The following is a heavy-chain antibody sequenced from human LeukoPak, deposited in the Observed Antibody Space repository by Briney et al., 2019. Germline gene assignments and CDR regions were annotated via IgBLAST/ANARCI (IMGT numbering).Heavy chain of an antibody. J-gene: IGHJ4*02. V-gene: IGHV4-59*08. CDR3: ARTRVGALWD. D-gene: IGHD1-26*01. CDR2: IYYSGST. Sequence: SETLSLTCAVSGGSISSYYWSWIRQPPGKGLEWIGYIYYSGSTNYNPSLKSRVTISVDTSKNQFSLKLSSVTAADTAVYYCARTRVGALWDWGQGTLVTVSS. CDR1: GGSISSYY.